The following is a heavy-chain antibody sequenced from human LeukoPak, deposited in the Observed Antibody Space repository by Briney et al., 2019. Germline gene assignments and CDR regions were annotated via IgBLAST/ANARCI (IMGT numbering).Heavy chain of an antibody. J-gene: IGHJ4*02. CDR2: MNSVGGST. V-gene: IGHV3-74*01. CDR1: GFTFSSQW. D-gene: IGHD2-15*01. CDR3: ARVGGRLYYFDY. Sequence: GRSLRLSCAPSGFTFSSQWMDSVRHAPGKGLVSVSRMNSVGGSTTYADSVKGRFTISRDNAKNTLYLQMNSLRAEDTAVYYCARVGGRLYYFDYWGQGTLVTVSS.